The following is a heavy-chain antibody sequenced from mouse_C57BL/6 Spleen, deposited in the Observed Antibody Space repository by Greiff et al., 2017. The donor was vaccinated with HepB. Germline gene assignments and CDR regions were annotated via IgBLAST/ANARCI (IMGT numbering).Heavy chain of an antibody. V-gene: IGHV1-50*01. CDR3: ARVATVDY. Sequence: VQLQQPGAELVKPGASVKLSCKASGYTFTSYWMQWVKQRPGQGLEWIGEIDPSDSYTNYNQKFKGKATLTVDTSSSTAYMQLSSLTSEYSAVYYCARVATVDYWGQGTTLTVSS. D-gene: IGHD1-1*01. CDR2: IDPSDSYT. CDR1: GYTFTSYW. J-gene: IGHJ2*01.